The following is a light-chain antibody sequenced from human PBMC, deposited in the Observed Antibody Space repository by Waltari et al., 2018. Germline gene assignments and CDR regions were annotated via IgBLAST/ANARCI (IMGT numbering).Light chain of an antibody. V-gene: IGLV2-23*02. CDR1: STNVGGYNL. J-gene: IGLJ1*01. Sequence: QSALTPPASVSGSPGQAITISCTGTSTNVGGYNLVSWYRQYPAKAPELMIFGVSERPSGISNRLSGSKSGNTATLTISGLQAEDEADYYCLSYSGRSDYVFGTGTRV. CDR3: LSYSGRSDYV. CDR2: GVS.